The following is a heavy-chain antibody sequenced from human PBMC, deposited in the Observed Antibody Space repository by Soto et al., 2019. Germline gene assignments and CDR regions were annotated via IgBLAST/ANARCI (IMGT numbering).Heavy chain of an antibody. D-gene: IGHD4-17*01. CDR2: ISGSGGST. Sequence: GGSLRLSCAASGFTFSSYAMSWVRQAPGKGLEWVSAISGSGGSTYYADSVKGRFTISRDNSKNTLYLQMDSLRAEDTAVYYCAAPQQAHDYGDYPVPGVWGKGTTVTVAS. J-gene: IGHJ6*04. CDR1: GFTFSSYA. CDR3: AAPQQAHDYGDYPVPGV. V-gene: IGHV3-23*01.